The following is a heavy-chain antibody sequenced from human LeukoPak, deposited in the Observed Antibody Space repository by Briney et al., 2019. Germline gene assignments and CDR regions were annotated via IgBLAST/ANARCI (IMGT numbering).Heavy chain of an antibody. V-gene: IGHV1-69*13. CDR2: IIPIFGTA. CDR3: ARGQRSYYYYYMDV. D-gene: IGHD6-25*01. CDR1: GGTFSSYA. J-gene: IGHJ6*03. Sequence: GASVKVSCKASGGTFSSYAISWVRQAPGQGLEWMGGIIPIFGTANYAQKFQGRVTITADESTSTAYMELSSLRSEDTAVYYCARGQRSYYYYYMDVWGKRTTVTVSS.